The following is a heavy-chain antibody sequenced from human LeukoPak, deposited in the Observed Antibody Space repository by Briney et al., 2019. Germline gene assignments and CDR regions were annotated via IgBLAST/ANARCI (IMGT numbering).Heavy chain of an antibody. J-gene: IGHJ3*02. D-gene: IGHD2-2*01. Sequence: GGSLRLSCAASGFTFSSYSMNWVRQAPGKGLEWASSISSSSSYIYYADSVKGRFTISRDNAKNSLYLQMNSLRAEDTAVYYCARDDPVVDCSSTSCYGPGAFDIWGQGTMVTVSS. CDR2: ISSSSSYI. V-gene: IGHV3-21*01. CDR3: ARDDPVVDCSSTSCYGPGAFDI. CDR1: GFTFSSYS.